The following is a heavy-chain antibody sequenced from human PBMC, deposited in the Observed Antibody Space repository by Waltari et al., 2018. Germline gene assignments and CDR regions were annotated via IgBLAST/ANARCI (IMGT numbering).Heavy chain of an antibody. Sequence: QVQLQESGPGLVKPSETLSLTCTVSGGSISNYYWSWIRQPPGKGLEWIGYIYYSGGTTYNPSLKSRVTISRYTSQNQFSLRLSSVTAADTAVYYCASGLSGMDVWGQGTTVTVSS. CDR2: IYYSGGT. J-gene: IGHJ6*02. CDR1: GGSISNYY. V-gene: IGHV4-59*01. CDR3: ASGLSGMDV.